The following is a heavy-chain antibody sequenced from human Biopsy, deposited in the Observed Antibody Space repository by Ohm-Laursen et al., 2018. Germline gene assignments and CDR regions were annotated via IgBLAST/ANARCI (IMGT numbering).Heavy chain of an antibody. V-gene: IGHV2-70*16. J-gene: IGHJ6*02. CDR3: ARIPILVVPAAIVYRHRRHLQGLDV. CDR1: GFSLNTRGMS. D-gene: IGHD2-2*02. CDR2: IYRGDAK. Sequence: TQTLTLTCTLSGFSLNTRGMSVTWIRQPPGKALEWLARIYRGDAKFYSESLKTRLTISKGTSENHVVLTLSDVAPVDTATYYCARIPILVVPAAIVYRHRRHLQGLDVWGQGTTVIVSS.